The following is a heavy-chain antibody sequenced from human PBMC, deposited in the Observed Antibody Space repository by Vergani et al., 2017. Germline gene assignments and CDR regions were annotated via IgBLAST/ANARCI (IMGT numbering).Heavy chain of an antibody. CDR2: IYTSGST. D-gene: IGHD1-20*01. Sequence: QVQLQESGPGLVKPSETLSLTCTVSGGSISSYYWSWIRQPAGKGLEWIGRIYTSGSTNYNPSLKSRVTMSVDTSKNQFSLKLSSATAADTAVYYCAREGGGDNWNDAGEYYFDYWGQGTLVTVSS. V-gene: IGHV4-4*07. CDR1: GGSISSYY. J-gene: IGHJ4*02. CDR3: AREGGGDNWNDAGEYYFDY.